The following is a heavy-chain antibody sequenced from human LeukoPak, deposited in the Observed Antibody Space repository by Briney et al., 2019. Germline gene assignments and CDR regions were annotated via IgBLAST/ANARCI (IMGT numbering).Heavy chain of an antibody. V-gene: IGHV3-30*18. CDR3: AKLHYDSSGPPDY. Sequence: PGGSLRLSCAASGFTFSSYGMHWVRQAPGKGLEWVAVISYDGSHKHFADSVKGRFTISRDNSKNTLYLQMSSLRAEDTAVYYCAKLHYDSSGPPDYWGQGTLVTVSS. CDR1: GFTFSSYG. CDR2: ISYDGSHK. J-gene: IGHJ4*02. D-gene: IGHD3-22*01.